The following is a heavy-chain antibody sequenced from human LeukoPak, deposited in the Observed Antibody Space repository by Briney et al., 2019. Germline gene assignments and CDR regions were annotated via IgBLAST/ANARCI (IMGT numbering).Heavy chain of an antibody. J-gene: IGHJ4*02. CDR2: INHSGST. CDR1: GGSFSGYY. CDR3: ARSGSSGWPGGFDY. Sequence: SGTLSLTCAVYGGSFSGYYWSWIRQPPGKGLEWIGEINHSGSTNYNPSLKSRVTISVDTSKNQFSLKLSSVTAADTAVYYCARSGSSGWPGGFDYWGQGTLVTVSS. D-gene: IGHD6-19*01. V-gene: IGHV4-34*01.